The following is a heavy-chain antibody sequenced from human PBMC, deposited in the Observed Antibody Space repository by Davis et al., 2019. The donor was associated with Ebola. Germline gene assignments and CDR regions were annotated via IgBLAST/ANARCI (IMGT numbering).Heavy chain of an antibody. CDR3: ARLYYGSGSYYNWFDP. D-gene: IGHD3-10*01. CDR2: IYSSGST. V-gene: IGHV4-59*08. CDR1: GGSISGHY. Sequence: MPGGSLRLSCTVSGGSISGHYWSWVRQPPGKGLEWIAFIYSSGSTNYNPSLKSRVTISVDTSKNQFSLKLSSVTAADTAVYYCARLYYGSGSYYNWFDPWGQGTLVTVSS. J-gene: IGHJ5*02.